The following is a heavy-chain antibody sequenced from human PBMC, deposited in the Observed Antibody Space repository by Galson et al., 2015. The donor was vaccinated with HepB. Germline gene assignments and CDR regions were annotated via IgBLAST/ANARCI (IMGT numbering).Heavy chain of an antibody. CDR1: GFTFTNYA. V-gene: IGHV3-30-3*01. J-gene: IGHJ4*02. Sequence: SLRLSCAASGFTFTNYAIHWVRLAPGKGLEWVALISHDGYNKHYADSVKGRFTISRDNSKNTLYLQLNSLRAEDTAIYFCARGLPVGDFWSTYYPGTADSWGQGTLVTVSS. CDR2: ISHDGYNK. CDR3: ARGLPVGDFWSTYYPGTADS. D-gene: IGHD3-3*01.